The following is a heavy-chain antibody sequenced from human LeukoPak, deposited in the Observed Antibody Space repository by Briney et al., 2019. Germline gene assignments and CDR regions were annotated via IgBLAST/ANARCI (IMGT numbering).Heavy chain of an antibody. Sequence: SQTLSLTCSVSGASITSESYYWTWVRQPAGRGLEWIGRIYASGVTSYNPSLKTRPTISLDTSKNQISLRLNSVTAAATAVYYGARGLWDNGERFDYWGQGTLVPVSS. CDR1: GASITSESYY. D-gene: IGHD4-17*01. CDR2: IYASGVT. CDR3: ARGLWDNGERFDY. J-gene: IGHJ4*02. V-gene: IGHV4-61*02.